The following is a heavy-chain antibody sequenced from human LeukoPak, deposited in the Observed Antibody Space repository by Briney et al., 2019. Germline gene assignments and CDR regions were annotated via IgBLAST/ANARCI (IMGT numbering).Heavy chain of an antibody. V-gene: IGHV1-69*13. Sequence: ASVKVSCKASGGTFSSYAISWVRQAPGQGLEWMGGIIPIFGTANYAQKFQGRVTITADESTSTAYMELSSLRSEDMAVYYCARGGRYYDFWSGSRFDYWGQGTLVTVSS. CDR2: IIPIFGTA. CDR1: GGTFSSYA. D-gene: IGHD3-3*01. J-gene: IGHJ4*02. CDR3: ARGGRYYDFWSGSRFDY.